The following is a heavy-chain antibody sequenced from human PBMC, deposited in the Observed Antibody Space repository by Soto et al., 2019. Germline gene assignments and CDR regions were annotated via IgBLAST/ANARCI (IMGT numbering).Heavy chain of an antibody. D-gene: IGHD3-10*01. V-gene: IGHV3-23*01. CDR2: ISGSGGST. J-gene: IGHJ5*02. CDR1: GFTFSSYA. CDR3: AKTGSGSYYNNLDPWFDP. Sequence: GGSLRLSCAASGFTFSSYAMSWVRQAPGKGLEWVSAISGSGGSTYYADSVKGRFTIPRDNSKNTLYLQMNSLRAEDTAVYYCAKTGSGSYYNNLDPWFDPWGQGTLVTVSS.